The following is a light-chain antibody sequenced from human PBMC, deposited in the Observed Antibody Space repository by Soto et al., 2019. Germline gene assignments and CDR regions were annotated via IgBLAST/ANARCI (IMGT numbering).Light chain of an antibody. Sequence: QLVLTQSSSASASLGSSVKLTCPLSSGHSSYIIAWHQQQPGKAPRYLMKLEVSGSYKKGSGVPDRFSGSSSGADRYLTIAHLQFEDEADYYCETWDNNILVFGGRTKVTVL. CDR1: SGHSSYI. J-gene: IGLJ2*01. V-gene: IGLV4-60*02. CDR3: ETWDNNILV. CDR2: LEVSGSY.